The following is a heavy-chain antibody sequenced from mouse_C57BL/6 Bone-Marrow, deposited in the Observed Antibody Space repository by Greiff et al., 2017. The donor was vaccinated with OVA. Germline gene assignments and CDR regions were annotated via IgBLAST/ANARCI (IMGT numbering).Heavy chain of an antibody. J-gene: IGHJ3*01. D-gene: IGHD1-1*01. Sequence: VQLQQSGAELVRPGASVKLSCTASGFNIKDDYMHWVKQRPEQGLEWIGWIDPENGDTEYASKFQGKATITADTSSNTAYLQLSSLTSDDTAVYYCTTYGSSYGWFAYWGQGTLVTVSA. CDR3: TTYGSSYGWFAY. V-gene: IGHV14-4*01. CDR1: GFNIKDDY. CDR2: IDPENGDT.